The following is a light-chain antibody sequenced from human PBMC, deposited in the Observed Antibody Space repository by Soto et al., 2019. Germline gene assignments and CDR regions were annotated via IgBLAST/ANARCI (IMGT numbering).Light chain of an antibody. V-gene: IGKV1-5*03. CDR1: QSISSW. Sequence: DIQMTQSPSTLSASVGDRVTITCRASQSISSWLAWYQQKPGKAPKLLIYKASSLESGDPSRFSGSGSGTEFTLTISSLQPDDFATYDCQQYNSYSYTFGQGTKLEIK. CDR3: QQYNSYSYT. J-gene: IGKJ2*01. CDR2: KAS.